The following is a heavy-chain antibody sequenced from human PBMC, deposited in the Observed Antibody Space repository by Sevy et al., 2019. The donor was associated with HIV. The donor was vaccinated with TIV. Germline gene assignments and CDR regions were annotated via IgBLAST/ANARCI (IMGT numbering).Heavy chain of an antibody. Sequence: SETLSLTCTVSGYSIIGDYYWGWIRQPPGKGLEWIVHIYHSGSTYYNPSLDSRFTPSVDTSKNQFSLRLSSVTAADTAIYYCARVKLRGAYYYDFWGQGTLVTVSS. V-gene: IGHV4-38-2*02. CDR2: IYHSGST. CDR1: GYSIIGDYY. CDR3: ARVKLRGAYYYDF. J-gene: IGHJ4*02.